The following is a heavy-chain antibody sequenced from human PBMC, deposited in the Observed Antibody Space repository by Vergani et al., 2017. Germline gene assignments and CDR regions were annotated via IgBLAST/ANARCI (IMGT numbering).Heavy chain of an antibody. CDR1: GFSFTSYG. CDR2: ISGNNDDV. V-gene: IGHV3-21*01. Sequence: VRLVESGGGVVQPGRSLRLSCAASGFSFTSYGMHWVRQPPGKGLEWVSSISGNNDDVYYADSVKGRFTISRDNAKNSLYLDMSSLRAEDTAVYYCAKHLGYCSSTSCPPYYYYYMDVWGKGTTVTVSS. J-gene: IGHJ6*03. CDR3: AKHLGYCSSTSCPPYYYYYMDV. D-gene: IGHD2-2*01.